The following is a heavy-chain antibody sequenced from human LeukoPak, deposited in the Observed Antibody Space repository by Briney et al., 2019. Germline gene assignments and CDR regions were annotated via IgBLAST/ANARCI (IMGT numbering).Heavy chain of an antibody. J-gene: IGHJ4*02. D-gene: IGHD3-22*01. V-gene: IGHV4-59*01. CDR3: ARHYYDSSGPDY. CDR1: GGSISSYY. CDR2: IYYSGST. Sequence: SETLSLTCTVSGGSISSYYRSWIRQPPGKGLEWIGYIYYSGSTNYNPSLKSRVTISVDTSKNQFSLKLSSVTAADTAVYYCARHYYDSSGPDYWGQGTLVTVSS.